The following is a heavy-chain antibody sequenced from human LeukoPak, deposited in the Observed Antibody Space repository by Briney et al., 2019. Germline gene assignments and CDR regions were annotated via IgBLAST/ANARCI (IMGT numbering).Heavy chain of an antibody. CDR3: ARGWKVQLERRPYYYYYMDV. CDR1: GYTFTSYD. V-gene: IGHV1-8*02. Sequence: ASVKVSCKASGYTFTSYDINWVRQATRQGLEWMGWMNPNSGNTGYAQKFQGRVTMSRNTSISTAYMELSSLRSEDTAVYYCARGWKVQLERRPYYYYYMDVWGKGTTVTVSS. D-gene: IGHD1-1*01. J-gene: IGHJ6*03. CDR2: MNPNSGNT.